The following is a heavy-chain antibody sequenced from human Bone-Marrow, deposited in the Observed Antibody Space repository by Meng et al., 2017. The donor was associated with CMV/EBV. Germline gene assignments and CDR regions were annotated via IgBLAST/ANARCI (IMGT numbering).Heavy chain of an antibody. CDR3: ARLPHTIFGVVNGMDV. D-gene: IGHD3-3*01. CDR1: GYTFTSYD. J-gene: IGHJ6*02. CDR2: MNPNSGNT. Sequence: ASVKVSCKASGYTFTSYDINWVRQATGQGLEWMGWMNPNSGNTGYAQKFQGRVTMTRNTSISTAYMELSSLRSEDTAVYYCARLPHTIFGVVNGMDVWGQGTTVTFSS. V-gene: IGHV1-8*01.